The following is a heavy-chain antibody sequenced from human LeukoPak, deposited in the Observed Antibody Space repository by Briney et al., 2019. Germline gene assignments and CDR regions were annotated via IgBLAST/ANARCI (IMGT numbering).Heavy chain of an antibody. V-gene: IGHV4-59*01. CDR1: GGFISRYY. CDR2: IYYCGCT. J-gene: IGHJ6*03. Sequence: AETLSLPCTVSGGFISRYYWSWMRQTPGKGLEWFGYIYYCGCTNLHPSLKSRVTISVDKSKKQFLLTMGSVNAADQDVFLCARGCPPGYYYDDYMDVWGKGTTVTSSS. CDR3: ARGCPPGYYYDDYMDV.